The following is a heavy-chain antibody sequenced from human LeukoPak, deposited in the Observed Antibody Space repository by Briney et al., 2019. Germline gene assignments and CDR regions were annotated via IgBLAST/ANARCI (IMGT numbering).Heavy chain of an antibody. CDR3: AREDDTAMATEYYFDY. CDR1: GGSISSSNHY. D-gene: IGHD5-18*01. Sequence: SETLSLTCTVSGGSISSSNHYWGWIRQPPGKGLEWIGSMSYSGSTFYNPSLKSRVTISVDTSKNQFSLKLSSVTAADTAVYYCAREDDTAMATEYYFDYWGQGTLVTVSS. V-gene: IGHV4-39*07. CDR2: MSYSGST. J-gene: IGHJ4*02.